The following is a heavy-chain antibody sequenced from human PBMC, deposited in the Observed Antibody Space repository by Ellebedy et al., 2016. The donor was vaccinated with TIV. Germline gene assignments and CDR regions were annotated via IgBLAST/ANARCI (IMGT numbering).Heavy chain of an antibody. V-gene: IGHV3-7*03. CDR2: IYQDGSQK. CDR3: ARDGAYGDFSPGQYGMDV. CDR1: GFTFSSYW. D-gene: IGHD4-17*01. J-gene: IGHJ6*02. Sequence: GGSLRLSCVVSGFTFSSYWMSWVRQAPGKGLEWVANIYQDGSQKYYVDSVKGRFTISRDNTKNSLFLQMNSLRVEDTALYYCARDGAYGDFSPGQYGMDVWGQGTTVTVS.